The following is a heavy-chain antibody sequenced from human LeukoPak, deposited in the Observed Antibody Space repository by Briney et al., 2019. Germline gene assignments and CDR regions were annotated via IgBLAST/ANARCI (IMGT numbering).Heavy chain of an antibody. D-gene: IGHD3-10*01. V-gene: IGHV3-23*01. CDR3: AEDRGAGSYY. CDR1: GFTFSSYA. Sequence: PGGSLRLSCAASGFTFSSYAMSWVRQAPGKGLEWVSGISGSGGSTYHADSVKGRFTISRDNSKNTLYLQMNSLRAEDTAVYYCAEDRGAGSYYWGQGTLVTVSS. J-gene: IGHJ4*02. CDR2: ISGSGGST.